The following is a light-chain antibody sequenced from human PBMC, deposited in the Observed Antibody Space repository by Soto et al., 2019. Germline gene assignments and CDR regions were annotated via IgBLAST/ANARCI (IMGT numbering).Light chain of an antibody. CDR3: QQLNSYPL. V-gene: IGKV1-9*01. CDR1: QGISSY. J-gene: IGKJ4*01. Sequence: IQLTQSPSSLSASVGDRVTITCRASQGISSYLAWYQQKPGKAPKLLIYAASTLQSGVPSRFSGSGSGKDSTLTISSLQPEDFATYYCQQLNSYPLFGGGTKVEIK. CDR2: AAS.